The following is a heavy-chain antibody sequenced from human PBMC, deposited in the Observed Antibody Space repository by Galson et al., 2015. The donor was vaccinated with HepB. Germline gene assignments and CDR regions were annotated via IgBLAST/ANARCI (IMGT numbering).Heavy chain of an antibody. CDR3: ARHAGATVQLFDY. CDR1: GGSISSIIYY. D-gene: IGHD1-26*01. V-gene: IGHV4-39*01. J-gene: IGHJ4*02. Sequence: ETLSLTCTVSGGSISSIIYYWGWIRQPPGKGLEWIGSIYYSGSTYYNPSLKSRVTISVDTSKNQFSLKLSSVTAADTAVYYCARHAGATVQLFDYWGQGTLVTVSS. CDR2: IYYSGST.